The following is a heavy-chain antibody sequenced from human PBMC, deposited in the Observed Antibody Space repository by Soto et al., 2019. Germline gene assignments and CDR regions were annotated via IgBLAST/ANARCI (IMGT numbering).Heavy chain of an antibody. CDR2: INAGSGNT. CDR1: GYTFSAYT. D-gene: IGHD3-3*02. CDR3: ARDTETLGPRANDALDI. J-gene: IGHJ3*02. V-gene: IGHV1-3*01. Sequence: AQLVQSGAEMKKPGASVKVSCKATGYTFSAYTMNWVRQAPGQSLEWMVWINAGSGNTKYSQNFQGRVSITRDTSASTVYMELTGLTSEDTAVYYCARDTETLGPRANDALDIWGQGTMVTVSS.